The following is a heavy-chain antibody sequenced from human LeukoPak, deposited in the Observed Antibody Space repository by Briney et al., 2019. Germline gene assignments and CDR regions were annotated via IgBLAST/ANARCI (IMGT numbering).Heavy chain of an antibody. V-gene: IGHV1-18*01. D-gene: IGHD3-22*01. CDR2: IAPYNGDT. J-gene: IGHJ4*02. Sequence: ASVRVSCKASGYTFTNFGITWVRQAPGQGLEWMGWIAPYNGDTHYTQSLQDRVTMTTDTSTSTAYMELRSLRSDDTAVYYCASRNYYDTTGYYQFYFDYWDQGTLVTVSS. CDR3: ASRNYYDTTGYYQFYFDY. CDR1: GYTFTNFG.